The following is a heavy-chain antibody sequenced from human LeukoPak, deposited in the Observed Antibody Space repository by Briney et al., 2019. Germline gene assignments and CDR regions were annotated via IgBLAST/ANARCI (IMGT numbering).Heavy chain of an antibody. CDR3: ARDPPDYYDSSGYYQHLDY. Sequence: GASVKVSCKASGYTFTSYGISWVRQAPGQGPEWMGWISAYNGNTNYAQKLQGRVTMTTDTSTSTAYMELRSLRSDDTAVYYCARDPPDYYDSSGYYQHLDYWGQGTLVTVSS. J-gene: IGHJ4*02. D-gene: IGHD3-22*01. V-gene: IGHV1-18*01. CDR2: ISAYNGNT. CDR1: GYTFTSYG.